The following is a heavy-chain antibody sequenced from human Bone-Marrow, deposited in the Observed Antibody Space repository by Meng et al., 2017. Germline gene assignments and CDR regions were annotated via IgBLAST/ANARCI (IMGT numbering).Heavy chain of an antibody. D-gene: IGHD4-17*01. V-gene: IGHV3-21*01. CDR1: GFTFSSYS. Sequence: GESLKISCAASGFTFSSYSMNWVRQAPGKGLEWVSSISSSSSYIYYADSVKGRFTISRDNAKNSLYLQMNSLRAEDTAVYYCARDVNNDYGDYFDYWGQGTLVTDSS. CDR2: ISSSSSYI. CDR3: ARDVNNDYGDYFDY. J-gene: IGHJ4*02.